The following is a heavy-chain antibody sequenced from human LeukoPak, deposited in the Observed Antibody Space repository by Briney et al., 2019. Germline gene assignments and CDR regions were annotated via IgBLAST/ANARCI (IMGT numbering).Heavy chain of an antibody. J-gene: IGHJ5*02. CDR3: ARAVVVVPAAMQGWFDP. V-gene: IGHV4-59*01. CDR1: GGSISSYY. CDR2: IYYSGST. Sequence: KPSETLSLTCTVSGGSISSYYWSWIRQPPGKGLEWIGYIYYSGSTNYNPSLKSRVTISVDTSKNQFSLKLSSVTAADTAVYYCARAVVVVPAAMQGWFDPWGQGTLVTVSS. D-gene: IGHD2-2*01.